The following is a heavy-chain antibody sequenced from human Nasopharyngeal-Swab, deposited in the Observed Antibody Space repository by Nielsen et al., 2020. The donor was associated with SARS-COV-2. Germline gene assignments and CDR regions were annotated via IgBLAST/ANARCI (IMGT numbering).Heavy chain of an antibody. CDR2: MNPNSGNT. D-gene: IGHD3-9*01. J-gene: IGHJ6*02. CDR1: GYTFTSYD. V-gene: IGHV1-8*01. CDR3: ARGTTVRYFDWLFADYGMDV. Sequence: ASVKVSCKASGYTFTSYDINWVRQATGQWLEWMGWMNPNSGNTGYAQKFQGRVTMTRNTSISTAYMELSSLRSEDTAVYYCARGTTVRYFDWLFADYGMDVWGQGTTVTVSS.